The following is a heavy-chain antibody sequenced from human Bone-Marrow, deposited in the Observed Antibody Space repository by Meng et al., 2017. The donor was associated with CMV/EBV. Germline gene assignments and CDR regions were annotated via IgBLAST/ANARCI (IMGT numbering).Heavy chain of an antibody. J-gene: IGHJ6*02. D-gene: IGHD3-3*01. CDR2: TYYRSKWYN. CDR1: GGSVSSNSAA. V-gene: IGHV6-1*01. CDR3: ARDPPISAHYDCWSGPRGAYYYYGMDV. Sequence: PCPISGGSVSSNSAALNWIRQSPSRGLEWLGRTYYRSKWYNDYAVSVKSRITINPDTSKNQFSLQLNSVTHEDTAVYFCARDPPISAHYDCWSGPRGAYYYYGMDVWGQGTTVTVSS.